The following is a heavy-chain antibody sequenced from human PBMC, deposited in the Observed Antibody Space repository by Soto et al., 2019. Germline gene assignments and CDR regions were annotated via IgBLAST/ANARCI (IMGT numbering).Heavy chain of an antibody. CDR3: ARESLVRPADYSGSYHRD. V-gene: IGHV1-69*08. D-gene: IGHD1-26*01. J-gene: IGHJ4*02. Sequence: QVQLVQSGAEVKKPGSSVKVSCKASGGTFSSYTISWVRQAPGQGLEWMGRIIPILGIANYAQKFQGRVMITADKSTSTAYMELSSLRSEDTAVYYCARESLVRPADYSGSYHRDWGQGTLVTVSS. CDR2: IIPILGIA. CDR1: GGTFSSYT.